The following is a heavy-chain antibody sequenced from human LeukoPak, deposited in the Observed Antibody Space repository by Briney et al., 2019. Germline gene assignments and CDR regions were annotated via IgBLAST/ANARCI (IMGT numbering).Heavy chain of an antibody. J-gene: IGHJ4*02. CDR2: IIPIFGTA. CDR1: GGTFSSYA. Sequence: GASVKVSCKASGGTFSSYAISWVRQAPGQGLEWIGGIIPIFGTANYAQKFQGRVTITADESTSTAYMELSSLRSEDTAVYYCAINAGYSYGYSTAIVDYWGQGTLVTVSS. CDR3: AINAGYSYGYSTAIVDY. D-gene: IGHD5-18*01. V-gene: IGHV1-69*13.